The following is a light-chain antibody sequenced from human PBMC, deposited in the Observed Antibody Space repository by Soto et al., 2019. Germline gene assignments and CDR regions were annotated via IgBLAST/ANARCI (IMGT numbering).Light chain of an antibody. Sequence: EVVLTQSPGTLSLSPGERATLSCRTSQSVSSNSLAWYQQKPGQAPRLLIYGASTRATGVPDRFTGSGSGTDFTLPISRLEPEDFAVYYCQQYGTSFWTFGQGTKVEI. CDR3: QQYGTSFWT. CDR1: QSVSSNS. V-gene: IGKV3-20*01. CDR2: GAS. J-gene: IGKJ1*01.